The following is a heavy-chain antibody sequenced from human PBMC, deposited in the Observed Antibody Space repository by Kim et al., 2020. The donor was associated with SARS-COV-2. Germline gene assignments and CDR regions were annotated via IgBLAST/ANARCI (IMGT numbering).Heavy chain of an antibody. CDR3: ARAERGSGSYAEADY. V-gene: IGHV4-34*01. J-gene: IGHJ4*02. CDR1: GGSFSGYY. D-gene: IGHD1-26*01. Sequence: SETLSLTCAVYGGSFSGYYWSWIRQPPGKGLEWIGEINHSGSTNYNPSLKSRVTISVDTSKNQFSLKLSSVTAADTAVYYCARAERGSGSYAEADYWGQGTLVTVSS. CDR2: INHSGST.